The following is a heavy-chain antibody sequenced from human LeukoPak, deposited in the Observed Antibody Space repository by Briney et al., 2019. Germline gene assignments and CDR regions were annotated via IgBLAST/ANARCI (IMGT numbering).Heavy chain of an antibody. CDR1: GFTFSSYM. J-gene: IGHJ4*02. CDR2: INSGSTYT. CDR3: ARSLTTLTYEGY. D-gene: IGHD1-1*01. V-gene: IGHV3-21*01. Sequence: GGSLRLPCAASGFTFSSYMMNWVRQAPGKGLEWVSSINSGSTYTYYTESVKGRFTVSRDNAKNSLFLQMNSLRAEDTAIYYCARSLTTLTYEGYWGQGTLVTVSS.